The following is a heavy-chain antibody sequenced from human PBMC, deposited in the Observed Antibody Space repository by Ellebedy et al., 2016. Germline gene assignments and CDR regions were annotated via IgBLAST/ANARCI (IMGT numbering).Heavy chain of an antibody. D-gene: IGHD2/OR15-2a*01. V-gene: IGHV3-33*01. CDR2: IWHDGSNE. J-gene: IGHJ4*02. Sequence: GGSLRLSXAASGFTFSTQGMHWVRQAPGKGLEWVAVIWHDGSNENYGDSVKGRFTISRDNSKNTLFLQMNSLRADDTAVYYCARDREIWFDYWGQGALVNVSS. CDR3: ARDREIWFDY. CDR1: GFTFSTQG.